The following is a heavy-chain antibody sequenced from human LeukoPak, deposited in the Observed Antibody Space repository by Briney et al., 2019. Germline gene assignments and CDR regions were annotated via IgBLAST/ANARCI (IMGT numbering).Heavy chain of an antibody. CDR2: INPNSGGT. CDR3: ARGRSGYDSGAFDY. D-gene: IGHD5-12*01. J-gene: IGHJ4*02. CDR1: SYTFTNYA. V-gene: IGHV1-18*01. Sequence: ASVKVSCKASSYTFTNYAFTWVRQAPGQGLEWMGWINPNSGGTNYAQKLQGRVTMTTDTSTSTAYMELRSLRSDDTAVYYCARGRSGYDSGAFDYWGQGTLVTVSS.